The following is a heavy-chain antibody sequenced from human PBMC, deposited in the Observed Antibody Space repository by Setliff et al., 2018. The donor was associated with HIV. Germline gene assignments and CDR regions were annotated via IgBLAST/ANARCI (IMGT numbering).Heavy chain of an antibody. J-gene: IGHJ4*02. V-gene: IGHV4-59*01. Sequence: PSETLSLTCTVSGGSIGSNYLNWIRQPPGKGLERIGYIYYTGSTNYNSSFRSRVTISRDTSKNQFSLKLRSVTAADTAVYYCARAAMFRGVVGWSLYYFDHWGQGALVTVSS. CDR2: IYYTGST. CDR3: ARAAMFRGVVGWSLYYFDH. CDR1: GGSIGSNY. D-gene: IGHD3-10*01.